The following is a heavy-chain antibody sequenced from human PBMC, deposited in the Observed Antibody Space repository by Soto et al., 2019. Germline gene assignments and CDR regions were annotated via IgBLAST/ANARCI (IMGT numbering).Heavy chain of an antibody. J-gene: IGHJ4*02. CDR2: ISSSSSTI. D-gene: IGHD3-10*01. Sequence: GGSLRLSCAASGFTFSSYSMNWVRQAPGKGLEWVSYISSSSSTIYYADSVKGRFTISRDNAKNSLYLQMNSLRAEDTAVYYCARDHRYPGSNNIGSDYWGQGTLVTVSS. CDR1: GFTFSSYS. V-gene: IGHV3-48*01. CDR3: ARDHRYPGSNNIGSDY.